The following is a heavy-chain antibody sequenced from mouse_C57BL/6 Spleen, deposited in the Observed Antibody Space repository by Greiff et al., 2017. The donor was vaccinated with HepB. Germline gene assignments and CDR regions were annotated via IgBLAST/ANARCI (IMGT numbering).Heavy chain of an antibody. CDR1: GFTFSSYA. CDR2: ISDGGSYT. Sequence: EVQLVESGGGLVKPGGSLKLSCAASGFTFSSYAMSWVRQTPEKRLEWVATISDGGSYTYYPDNVKGRFTISRDNAKNNLYLQMSHLKSEDTAMYYCARENPMFAYWGQGTLVTVSA. CDR3: ARENPMFAY. V-gene: IGHV5-4*01. J-gene: IGHJ3*01.